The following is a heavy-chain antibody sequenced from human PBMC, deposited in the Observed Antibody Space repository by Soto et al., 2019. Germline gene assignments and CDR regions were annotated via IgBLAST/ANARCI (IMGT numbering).Heavy chain of an antibody. V-gene: IGHV1-69*01. J-gene: IGHJ6*02. CDR2: VSPPFRTS. Sequence: QVQLVQSGAEVKKPGSSVKVSCKTSGVSFNNNGIGWVRQAPGPGLEWMGGVSPPFRTSNYARKFQGRISITADASTGTVNVELSSLTSEDTAQYYCARVLYYGSGSYSPYGMDVWGQGTTVTVSS. D-gene: IGHD3-10*01. CDR1: GVSFNNNG. CDR3: ARVLYYGSGSYSPYGMDV.